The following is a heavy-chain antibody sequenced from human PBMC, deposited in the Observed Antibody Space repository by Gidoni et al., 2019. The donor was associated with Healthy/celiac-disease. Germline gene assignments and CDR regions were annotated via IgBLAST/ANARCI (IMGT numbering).Heavy chain of an antibody. J-gene: IGHJ3*02. CDR2: INLSGGRT. Sequence: QVQLVQSGAEVKKPGASVKVSCKASGYTFTSYYMHWVRQAPGQVLEWMGIINLSGGRTSYAQKCQGRGNMTRDTSTSTVYMELSSLRSEDTAVYYCARVPSSGWYLSPDAFDIWGQGTMVTVSS. CDR3: ARVPSSGWYLSPDAFDI. CDR1: GYTFTSYY. D-gene: IGHD6-19*01. V-gene: IGHV1-46*01.